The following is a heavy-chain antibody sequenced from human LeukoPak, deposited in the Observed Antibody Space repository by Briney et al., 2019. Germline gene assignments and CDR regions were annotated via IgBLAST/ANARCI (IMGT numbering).Heavy chain of an antibody. D-gene: IGHD1-26*01. CDR1: GFTFSSFA. Sequence: GRSLRLSCAASGFTFSSFALHWVREAPGKGLEWVAIISNDGCDAGYADSVKRRFTVSRDNSKSTLYLQMDSLRGEDRHVCYCARPRGNYYTAPNDHWGQGALLTDSS. CDR3: ARPRGNYYTAPNDH. V-gene: IGHV3-30*01. J-gene: IGHJ4*02. CDR2: ISNDGCDA.